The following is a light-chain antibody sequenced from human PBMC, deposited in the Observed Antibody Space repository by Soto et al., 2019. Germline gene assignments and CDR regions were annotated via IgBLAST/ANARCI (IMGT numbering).Light chain of an antibody. J-gene: IGKJ5*01. V-gene: IGKV3D-20*01. CDR3: QQYGSSRFT. CDR1: QRVSGGF. CDR2: YTT. Sequence: DIVLTQSPATLSLSPGERATLYCGASQRVSGGFLAWYQQKPGLAPRLILYYTTFRATGIPDRFSGSGSGTVFTLTISRLEAEYFAVYYCQQYGSSRFTFGQGTRLEIK.